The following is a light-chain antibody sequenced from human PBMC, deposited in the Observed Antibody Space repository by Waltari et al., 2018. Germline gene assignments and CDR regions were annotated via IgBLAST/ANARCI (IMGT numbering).Light chain of an antibody. Sequence: EVLMTQSPPTRSVSPGERATLSCRASQSIARNLAWYQQKPGQAPSLLIYGASTRATDVPDRFSGSGSGTEFTLTISSLQSEDFAVYYCQQYNNWRTFGQGTKLEIK. CDR3: QQYNNWRT. V-gene: IGKV3-15*01. J-gene: IGKJ2*01. CDR1: QSIARN. CDR2: GAS.